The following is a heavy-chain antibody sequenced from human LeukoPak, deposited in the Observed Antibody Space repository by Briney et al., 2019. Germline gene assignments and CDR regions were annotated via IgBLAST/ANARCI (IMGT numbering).Heavy chain of an antibody. CDR1: GFTVSSNY. CDR3: ARDSGYSGSDAFDI. CDR2: IYSAGRT. J-gene: IGHJ3*02. D-gene: IGHD5-12*01. Sequence: PGGSLRLSCAASGFTVSSNYMSWVRQAPGKGLEWVSAIYSAGRTYYADSVKGRFTISRDNSKNTLYLQMDSLRTEDTAVYYCARDSGYSGSDAFDIWGQGTMVTVSS. V-gene: IGHV3-66*02.